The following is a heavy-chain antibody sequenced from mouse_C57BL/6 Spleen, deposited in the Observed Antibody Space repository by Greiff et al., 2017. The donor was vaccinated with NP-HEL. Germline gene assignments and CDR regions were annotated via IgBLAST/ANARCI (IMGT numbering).Heavy chain of an antibody. Sequence: QVQLQQPGAELVKPGASVKLSCKASGYTFTSYWMQWVKQRPGQGLEWIGEIDPSDSYTNYNQKFKGKATLTVDTSSSTAYMQLSSLTSEDSAVYYCARNSHGGYYGSQRNYFDYWGQGTTLTVSS. CDR1: GYTFTSYW. V-gene: IGHV1-50*01. CDR2: IDPSDSYT. D-gene: IGHD1-1*01. J-gene: IGHJ2*01. CDR3: ARNSHGGYYGSQRNYFDY.